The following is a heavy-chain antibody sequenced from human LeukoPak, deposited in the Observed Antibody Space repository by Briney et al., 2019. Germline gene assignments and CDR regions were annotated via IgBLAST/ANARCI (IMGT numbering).Heavy chain of an antibody. Sequence: GASVKVSCKASGYTFTGYYMHWVRQAPGQGLEWMGWINPNSGGTNYAQKFQGRVTMTRDTSISTAYMELSRLRSDDTAVYYCARGDCDSSGYYFYNWFDPWGQGTLVTVSS. CDR2: INPNSGGT. J-gene: IGHJ5*02. V-gene: IGHV1-2*02. CDR3: ARGDCDSSGYYFYNWFDP. D-gene: IGHD3-22*01. CDR1: GYTFTGYY.